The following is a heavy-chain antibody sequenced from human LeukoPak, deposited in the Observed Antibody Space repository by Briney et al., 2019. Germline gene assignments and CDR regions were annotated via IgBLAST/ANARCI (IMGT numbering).Heavy chain of an antibody. V-gene: IGHV4-31*03. D-gene: IGHD3-16*01. CDR1: GGSLCSVGYY. CDR3: ARGDYQDGGGGNWFDP. J-gene: IGHJ5*02. CDR2: IYYCGST. Sequence: SEPQSLPCTLSGGSLCSVGYYCRWIRQHRGEGLDWFGYIYYCGSTYYIPSLTSRVTISVDTTNTQIPLKLSSVTAADTAVYCCARGDYQDGGGGNWFDPWGQGTLVTVSP.